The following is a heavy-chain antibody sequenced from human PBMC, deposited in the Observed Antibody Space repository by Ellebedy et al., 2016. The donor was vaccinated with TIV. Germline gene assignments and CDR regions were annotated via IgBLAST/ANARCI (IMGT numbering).Heavy chain of an antibody. J-gene: IGHJ4*02. D-gene: IGHD2-15*01. CDR2: ISGSGGST. V-gene: IGHV3-23*01. CDR3: ARGRCSGANCHYFDY. Sequence: GGSLRLSCAASGFTFSTYAMSWVRQAPGKGLEWVSAISGSGGSTNYADSVKGRFTISRDISKNTVYLQMNSLRAEDTALYFCARGRCSGANCHYFDYWGQGTLVTVSS. CDR1: GFTFSTYA.